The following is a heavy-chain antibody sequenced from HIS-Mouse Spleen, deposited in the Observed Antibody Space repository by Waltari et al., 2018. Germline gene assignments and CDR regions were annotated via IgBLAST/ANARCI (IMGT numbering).Heavy chain of an antibody. V-gene: IGHV4-38-2*02. CDR2: IYHSGGT. CDR1: GYSISSGYY. D-gene: IGHD2-8*01. J-gene: IGHJ1*01. CDR3: ARDSWAYAIEYFQH. Sequence: QVQLQESGPGLVKPSETLSLTCTVSGYSISSGYYWGWIRQPPGKGLEWIGSIYHSGGTYYNPSLTSRVTISVDTSKNQFSLKLSSVTAADTAVYYCARDSWAYAIEYFQHWGQGTLVTVSS.